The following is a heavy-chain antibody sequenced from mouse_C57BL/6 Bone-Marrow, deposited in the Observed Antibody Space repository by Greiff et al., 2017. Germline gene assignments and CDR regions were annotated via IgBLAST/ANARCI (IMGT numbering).Heavy chain of an antibody. J-gene: IGHJ1*03. CDR1: GYAFSSYW. D-gene: IGHD1-1*01. V-gene: IGHV1-80*01. CDR3: AKDYYGSRYFDV. CDR2: IYPGDGDT. Sequence: QVQLQQSGAELVKPGASVKISCKASGYAFSSYWMNWVKQRPGKGLEWIGQIYPGDGDTNYNGKFKGKATLTADKSSSTAYMQLSSLTSEDSAVYFWAKDYYGSRYFDVWGTGTTVTVSS.